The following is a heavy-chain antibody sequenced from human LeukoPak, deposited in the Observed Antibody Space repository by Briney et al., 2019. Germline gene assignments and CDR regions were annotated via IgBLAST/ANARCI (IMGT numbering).Heavy chain of an antibody. Sequence: SVKVSCKASGGTFSSYAFIWVRQAPGEGLEWMGGTIPIFGTANYAQKFQGRVTITADESTSTAYMELSSLRSEDTAVYYCARSRDNYYAYFDYWGQGTLVTVSS. V-gene: IGHV1-69*13. J-gene: IGHJ4*02. CDR2: TIPIFGTA. CDR3: ARSRDNYYAYFDY. CDR1: GGTFSSYA. D-gene: IGHD3-10*01.